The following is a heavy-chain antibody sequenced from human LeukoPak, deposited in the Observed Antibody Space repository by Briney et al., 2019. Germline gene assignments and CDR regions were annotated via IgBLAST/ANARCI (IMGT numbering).Heavy chain of an antibody. CDR1: GFTMINYA. CDR2: ISYDGTNK. J-gene: IGHJ3*01. CDR3: ARARNYYDGSGYPQDAFDL. V-gene: IGHV3-33*01. D-gene: IGHD3-22*01. Sequence: SGGSLRPSCAASGFTMINYAMHWVRQAPGKGLEWVALISYDGTNKYYADSVKGRFAISRDNSKKTVYLQMNSLRADDTAVYFCARARNYYDGSGYPQDAFDLWGQGTMVTVSS.